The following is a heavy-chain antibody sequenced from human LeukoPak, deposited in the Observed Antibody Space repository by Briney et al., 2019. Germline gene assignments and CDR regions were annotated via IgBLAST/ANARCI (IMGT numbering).Heavy chain of an antibody. V-gene: IGHV1-69*13. CDR3: ARGPRYGVLLTSFDY. D-gene: IGHD4-17*01. J-gene: IGHJ4*02. CDR1: GGTFSSYA. Sequence: ASVKVSCKASGGTFSSYAISWVRQAPGQGLEWMGGIIPIFGTANYAQKFQGRVTITADESTSTAYVELSSLRSEDTAVYYCARGPRYGVLLTSFDYWGQGTLVTVSS. CDR2: IIPIFGTA.